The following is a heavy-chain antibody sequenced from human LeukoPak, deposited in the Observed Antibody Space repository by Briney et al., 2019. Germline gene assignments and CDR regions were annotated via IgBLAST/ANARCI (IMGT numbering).Heavy chain of an antibody. CDR2: INHSGST. D-gene: IGHD3-10*01. V-gene: IGHV4-34*01. CDR3: ARQTYYGSGFRWKYNWFDP. J-gene: IGHJ5*02. Sequence: SETLSLTCAVYGGSFSGYYWSWIRQPPGKGLEWIGEINHSGSTNYNPSLKSRVTISVDTSKNQFSLKLSSVTAADTAVYYCARQTYYGSGFRWKYNWFDPWGQGTLVTVSS. CDR1: GGSFSGYY.